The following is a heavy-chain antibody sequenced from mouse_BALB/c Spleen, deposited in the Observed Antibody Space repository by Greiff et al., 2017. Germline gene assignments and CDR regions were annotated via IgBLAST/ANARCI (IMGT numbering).Heavy chain of an antibody. J-gene: IGHJ3*01. Sequence: EVKLMESGAGLVKPGGSLKLSCAASGFTFTSYAMSWVRQTPEKRLEWVGSISSGGSTYYTDSVKGRFTISRDNARNILYMQMSSLRSEDTAVYYCAGGGKDTAYWGQGTLVTVSA. CDR3: AGGGKDTAY. D-gene: IGHD1-1*01. CDR1: GFTFTSYA. V-gene: IGHV5-6-5*01. CDR2: ISSGGST.